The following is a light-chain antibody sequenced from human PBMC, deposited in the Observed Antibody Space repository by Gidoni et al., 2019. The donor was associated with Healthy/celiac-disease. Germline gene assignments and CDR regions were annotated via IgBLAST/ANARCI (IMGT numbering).Light chain of an antibody. CDR1: QDISNY. CDR3: QQYDNLLAIT. CDR2: D. V-gene: IGKV1-33*01. Sequence: DIQMTQSPSSLSAPVGDRVTITCQASQDISNYLNWYQQKPGKAPKLLIYDASRFSGSGSGTDFTFTISSLQPEDIATYYCQQYDNLLAITFGQGTRLEIK. J-gene: IGKJ5*01.